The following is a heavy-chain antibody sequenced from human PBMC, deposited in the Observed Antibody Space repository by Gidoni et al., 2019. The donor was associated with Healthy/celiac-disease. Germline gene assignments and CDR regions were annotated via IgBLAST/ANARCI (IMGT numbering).Heavy chain of an antibody. Sequence: QVQLVQSGAEVKTPGSSVKVSCKASGGTFSSYAISWVRQAPGQGIEWMGGIIPIFGTANYAQKFQGRGTITADESTRTAYMERSSLRSEDTAVYYCAILRGIQQVPHFDYWGQGTLVTVSS. CDR3: AILRGIQQVPHFDY. D-gene: IGHD5-18*01. CDR2: IIPIFGTA. V-gene: IGHV1-69*01. J-gene: IGHJ4*02. CDR1: GGTFSSYA.